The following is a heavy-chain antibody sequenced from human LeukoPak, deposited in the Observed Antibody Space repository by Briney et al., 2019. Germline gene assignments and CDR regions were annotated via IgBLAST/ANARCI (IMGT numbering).Heavy chain of an antibody. V-gene: IGHV1-46*01. CDR3: ARDYLDCSGGSCYLGGFWFDP. J-gene: IGHJ5*02. D-gene: IGHD2-15*01. Sequence: GASVKVSCKASGYTFTSYYMHWVRQAPGQGLEWMGIINPSGGSTSYAQKFQGRVTMTRDMSTSTVYMELSSLRSEDTAVYYCARDYLDCSGGSCYLGGFWFDPWGQGTLVTVSS. CDR2: INPSGGST. CDR1: GYTFTSYY.